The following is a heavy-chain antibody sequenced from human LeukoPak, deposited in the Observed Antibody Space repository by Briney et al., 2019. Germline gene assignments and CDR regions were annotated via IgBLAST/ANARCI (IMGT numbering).Heavy chain of an antibody. V-gene: IGHV7-4-1*02. CDR2: INTNTGNP. J-gene: IGHJ6*03. CDR1: GYTFTSYA. D-gene: IGHD3-10*01. CDR3: ARGEASYYYGSGSYPYYYYYYYMDV. Sequence: ASVKVSCKASGYTFTSYAMNWVRQAPGQGLEWMGWINTNTGNPTYAQGFTGRFVFSLDTSVSTAYLQISSLKAEDTAVYYCARGEASYYYGSGSYPYYYYYYYMDVWGKGTTVTVSS.